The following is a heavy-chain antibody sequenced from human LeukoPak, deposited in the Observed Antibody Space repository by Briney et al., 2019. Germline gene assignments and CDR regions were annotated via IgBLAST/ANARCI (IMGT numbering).Heavy chain of an antibody. J-gene: IGHJ4*02. CDR3: ATWGIAVAGTFDY. CDR1: GGSISSSY. V-gene: IGHV4-59*08. D-gene: IGHD6-19*01. Sequence: SETLSLTCTVSGGSISSSYWSWIRQPPGKGLEWIGYIYYSGSTNYNPSFKSRVAISVDASKNQFSLKLSSVTAADTAVYYCATWGIAVAGTFDYWGQGTLVTVST. CDR2: IYYSGST.